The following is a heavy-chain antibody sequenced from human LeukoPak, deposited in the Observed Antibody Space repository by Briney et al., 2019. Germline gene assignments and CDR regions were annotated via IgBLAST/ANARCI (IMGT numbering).Heavy chain of an antibody. CDR2: ISGSGAST. D-gene: IGHD1-26*01. J-gene: IGHJ5*02. CDR1: GSTSSTYA. V-gene: IGHV3-23*01. Sequence: GGSLRLSCAASGSTSSTYAMSWVRQAPGKGLEWVSAISGSGASTYYADSVTGRFTISRDNSKNTVFLHMKTPRVEDTALYYCARWGGSFSSRFDPWGQGTLVTVSS. CDR3: ARWGGSFSSRFDP.